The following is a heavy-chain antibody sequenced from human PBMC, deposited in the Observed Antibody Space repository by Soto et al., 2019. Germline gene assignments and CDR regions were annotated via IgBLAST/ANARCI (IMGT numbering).Heavy chain of an antibody. CDR1: GFTFSSYS. CDR3: ARDLNWAFDY. V-gene: IGHV3-48*01. Sequence: EVQLAESGGGLVPPGGSLRLSCAASGFTFSSYSMNWVRQAPGKGLEWISHVDSASNDVQYADSVKGRFTVSRDNAKNSLDLQMDSLRAEDTAVYYCARDLNWAFDYWGQGTLVTVSS. D-gene: IGHD7-27*01. CDR2: VDSASNDV. J-gene: IGHJ4*02.